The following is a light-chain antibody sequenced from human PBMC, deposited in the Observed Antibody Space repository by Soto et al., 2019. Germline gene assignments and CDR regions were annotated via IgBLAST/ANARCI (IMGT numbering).Light chain of an antibody. CDR1: SSDIGGYNF. V-gene: IGLV2-14*01. CDR3: NSYRTVSTYV. Sequence: QSALTQPASVSGSPGQSITIACTGTSSDIGGYNFVSGYQQHPGKAPKLLIYDVGNRPSGVSIRFSGSKSGNTASLTISSIQAEDEEYYYGNSYRTVSTYVVGSGTKLTVL. CDR2: DVG. J-gene: IGLJ1*01.